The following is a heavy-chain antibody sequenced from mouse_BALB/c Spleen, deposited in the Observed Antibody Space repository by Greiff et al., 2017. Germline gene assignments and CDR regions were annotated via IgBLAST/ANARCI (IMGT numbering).Heavy chain of an antibody. CDR1: GYSITSDYA. V-gene: IGHV3-2*02. Sequence: EVKLVESGPGLVKPSQSLSLTCTVTGYSITSDYAWNWIRQFPGNKLEWMGYISYSGSTSYNPSLKSRISITRDTSKNQFFLQLNSVTTEDTATYNCARWAYAMDNWGQGTSVTVSS. J-gene: IGHJ4*01. CDR3: ARWAYAMDN. CDR2: ISYSGST.